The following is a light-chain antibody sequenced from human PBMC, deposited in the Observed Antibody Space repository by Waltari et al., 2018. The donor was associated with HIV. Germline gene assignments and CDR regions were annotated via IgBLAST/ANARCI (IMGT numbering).Light chain of an antibody. CDR3: QVCKWAWT. CDR1: QSRSNW. J-gene: IGKJ1*01. CDR2: KAS. Sequence: DIQMTQSPSTLSASVGDTVNITCRASQSRSNWLAWYKQKPGKATNLLISKASSLETGVPARFSGTGYGTAFTRTITSLHPDDFATYYWQVCKWAWTFGQGTKVEI. V-gene: IGKV1-5*03.